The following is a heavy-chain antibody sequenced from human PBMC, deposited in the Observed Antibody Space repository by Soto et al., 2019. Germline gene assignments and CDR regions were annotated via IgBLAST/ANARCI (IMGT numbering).Heavy chain of an antibody. CDR2: ISSSSSYI. CDR1: GFTFRSYS. V-gene: IGHV3-21*01. J-gene: IGHJ4*02. CDR3: ARAPYSSSSGSLFDY. Sequence: GGSLRLSCSASGFTFRSYSMNWVRQAPGKGLEWVSSISSSSSYIYYADSVKGRFTISRDNAKNSLYLQMNSLRAEDTAVYYCARAPYSSSSGSLFDYWGQGTLVTVS. D-gene: IGHD6-13*01.